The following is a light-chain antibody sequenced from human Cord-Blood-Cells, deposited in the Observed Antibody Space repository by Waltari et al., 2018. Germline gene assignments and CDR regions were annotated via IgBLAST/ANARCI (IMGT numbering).Light chain of an antibody. CDR1: SSDVGGYNH. V-gene: IGLV2-14*01. Sequence: QSALTQPASVSGSPGQSITISCTGTSSDVGGYNHVSWYQQHPGNAPKLMIYDVSNRPSVVSNRFSGSKSGNTASLTISGLQAEDEADYYCSSYTSSSTWVFGGGTKLTVL. CDR3: SSYTSSSTWV. J-gene: IGLJ3*02. CDR2: DVS.